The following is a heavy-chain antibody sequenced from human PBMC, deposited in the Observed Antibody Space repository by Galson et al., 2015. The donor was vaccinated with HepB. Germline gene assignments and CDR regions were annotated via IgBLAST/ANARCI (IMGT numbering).Heavy chain of an antibody. CDR2: INTGDANT. CDR3: ARVSTGSGWNDYYYGLDV. Sequence: SVKVSCKASGYTFTKYLIHWVRQAPGQGLEWMGWINTGDANTKYSQKFQVRVTMTRDRSANTVYMKLSGLRSEDTGVYYCARVSTGSGWNDYYYGLDVWGQGTTVTVS. CDR1: GYTFTKYL. J-gene: IGHJ6*02. V-gene: IGHV1-3*04. D-gene: IGHD6-19*01.